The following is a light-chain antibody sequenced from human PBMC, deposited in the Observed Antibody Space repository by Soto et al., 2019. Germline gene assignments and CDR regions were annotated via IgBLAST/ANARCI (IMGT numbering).Light chain of an antibody. CDR3: QHYNSYLET. V-gene: IGKV1-5*03. J-gene: IGKJ1*01. CDR2: QAS. CDR1: EFISKW. Sequence: DIQITQSPSTLSASVGDRVTITCRASEFISKWLAWYQQKPGTAPKLLIYQASSLESGVHSRFSGSGSGTEFTLTITSLQPDDFATYYCQHYNSYLETFGQGTKVEIK.